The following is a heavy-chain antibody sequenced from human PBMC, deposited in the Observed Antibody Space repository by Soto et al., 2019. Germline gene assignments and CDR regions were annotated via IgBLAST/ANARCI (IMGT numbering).Heavy chain of an antibody. D-gene: IGHD2-2*01. V-gene: IGHV4-59*01. Sequence: QVQLQESGPGLVKPSETLSLTCTVSGGSISSYYWSWIRQSPGKGLEWIGYIHYSGSTKSNPSLHSRVTISVDTSRNQVSLKLSSVTAADSAVYFCARARYQLLHPYYYGMDVWGQGTTVTVSS. CDR3: ARARYQLLHPYYYGMDV. J-gene: IGHJ6*02. CDR2: IHYSGST. CDR1: GGSISSYY.